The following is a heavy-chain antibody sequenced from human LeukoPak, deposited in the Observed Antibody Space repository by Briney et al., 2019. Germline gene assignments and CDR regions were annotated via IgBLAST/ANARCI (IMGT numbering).Heavy chain of an antibody. J-gene: IGHJ3*02. D-gene: IGHD6-6*01. Sequence: GGSLRLSCAASGFTFSRYWMTWVRQAPGKGLEWVANIKQDGSEKYYVDSVKGRFTISRDNAKNSLYLQMNSQRAEDTAVYYCARDVVFSSSSSDAFDIWGQGTMVTVSS. V-gene: IGHV3-7*03. CDR2: IKQDGSEK. CDR1: GFTFSRYW. CDR3: ARDVVFSSSSSDAFDI.